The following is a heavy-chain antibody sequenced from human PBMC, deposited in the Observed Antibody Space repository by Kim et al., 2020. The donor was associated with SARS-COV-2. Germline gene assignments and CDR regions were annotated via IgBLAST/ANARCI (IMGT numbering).Heavy chain of an antibody. CDR2: ISYDGSNK. CDR3: AREMPYGYNYGSIFY. CDR1: GFTFSSYA. V-gene: IGHV3-30-3*01. J-gene: IGHJ4*02. D-gene: IGHD5-12*01. Sequence: GGSLRLSCAASGFTFSSYAMHWVRQAPGKGLEWVAVISYDGSNKYYADSVKGRFTISIDNSKNTLYLQMNSLRAEDTAVYYCAREMPYGYNYGSIFYWGQGTLVTVSS.